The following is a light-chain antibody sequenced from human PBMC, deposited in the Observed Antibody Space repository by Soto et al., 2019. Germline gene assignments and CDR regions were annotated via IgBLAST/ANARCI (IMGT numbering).Light chain of an antibody. Sequence: EVVLTQSPVTLSLSPGERATLSCRASQSVDSYLAWYQQKPGQAPRLLIYEASNRATGIPARFSGSGSGTDITLTISGLEPEDFAIYYCQQRINWPSTFGGGTKVDIK. CDR2: EAS. V-gene: IGKV3-11*01. CDR1: QSVDSY. CDR3: QQRINWPST. J-gene: IGKJ4*01.